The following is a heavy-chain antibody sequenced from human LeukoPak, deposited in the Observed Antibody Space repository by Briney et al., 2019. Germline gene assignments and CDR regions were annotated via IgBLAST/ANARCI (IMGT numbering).Heavy chain of an antibody. CDR1: GFTFSNIW. Sequence: PGGSLRLSCATSGFTFSNIWMTWVRQAPGKGLEWVGRIKSRTHGGTTDYAAPVKGSFTISRDDSKNTLYLQMNSLKTEDTAVYYCATHGYYASGSHDYWGQGTLVTVSS. CDR3: ATHGYYASGSHDY. V-gene: IGHV3-15*01. CDR2: IKSRTHGGTT. D-gene: IGHD3-10*01. J-gene: IGHJ4*02.